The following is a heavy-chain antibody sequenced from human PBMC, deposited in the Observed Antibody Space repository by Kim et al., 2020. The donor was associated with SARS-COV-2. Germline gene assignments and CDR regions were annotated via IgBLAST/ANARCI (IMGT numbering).Heavy chain of an antibody. CDR2: INHSGST. V-gene: IGHV4-34*01. J-gene: IGHJ6*03. Sequence: SETLSLTCAVYGGSFSGYYWSWIRQPPGKGLEWIGEINHSGSTNYNPSLKSRVTISVDTSKNQFSLKLSSVTAADTAVYYCARRVVHYDILTGYYYYYYMDVWGKGTTVTVSS. D-gene: IGHD3-9*01. CDR1: GGSFSGYY. CDR3: ARRVVHYDILTGYYYYYYMDV.